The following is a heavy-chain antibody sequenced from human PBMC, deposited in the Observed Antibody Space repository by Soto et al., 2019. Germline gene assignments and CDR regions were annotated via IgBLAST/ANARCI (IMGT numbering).Heavy chain of an antibody. J-gene: IGHJ4*02. CDR3: AKGVSGDYGAYYFDY. CDR1: GFTFDDYA. Sequence: EVQLVESGGGLVQPGRSLRLSCAASGFTFDDYAMHWVRQAPGKGLEWVSGISWNSGSIGYADSVKGRFTISRDNAKNSLYLQMNSLRAEDTALYYCAKGVSGDYGAYYFDYWGQGTLVTVSS. D-gene: IGHD4-17*01. V-gene: IGHV3-9*01. CDR2: ISWNSGSI.